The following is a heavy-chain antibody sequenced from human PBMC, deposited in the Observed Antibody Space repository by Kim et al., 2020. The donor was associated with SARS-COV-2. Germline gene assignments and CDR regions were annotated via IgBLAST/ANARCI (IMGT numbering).Heavy chain of an antibody. D-gene: IGHD3-10*02. J-gene: IGHJ3*02. V-gene: IGHV3-33*08. CDR2: IRDDGSNK. Sequence: GGSLRLSCAASGFTFSSYGMHWVRQAPGKGLEWVAVIRDDGSNKYYADSVKGRFTISRDNSKNTLYLQMNSLRAEDTAVYYCARNPNVEDAFDIWGQGTMVTVSS. CDR1: GFTFSSYG. CDR3: ARNPNVEDAFDI.